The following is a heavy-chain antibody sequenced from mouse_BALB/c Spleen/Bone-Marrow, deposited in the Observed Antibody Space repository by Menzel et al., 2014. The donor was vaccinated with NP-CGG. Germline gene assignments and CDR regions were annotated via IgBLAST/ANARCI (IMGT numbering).Heavy chain of an antibody. J-gene: IGHJ3*01. CDR3: ARAGYYTLFAY. D-gene: IGHD2-3*01. CDR1: GYTFTDYN. Sequence: VQLKESGPELVKPGASVKTPCKASGYTFTDYNMDWVKQSHGKSLEWIGGINPNNGGTIYNQKFKGKATLTVDKSSSTAYMELRSLTSEDTAVYYCARAGYYTLFAYWGQGTLVTVSA. CDR2: INPNNGGT. V-gene: IGHV1-18*01.